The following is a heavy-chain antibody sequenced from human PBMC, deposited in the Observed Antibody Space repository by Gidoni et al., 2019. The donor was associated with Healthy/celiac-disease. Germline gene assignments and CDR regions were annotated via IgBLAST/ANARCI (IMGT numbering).Heavy chain of an antibody. CDR1: GFTFSSYE. CDR2: ISSSGSTI. CDR3: ARDSYYDFWSGYYTALRNYYYGMDV. Sequence: EVQLVESGGGLVQPGGSLRLSCAASGFTFSSYEMNWVRPAPGKGLGWVSYISSSGSTIYYADSVKGRFTISRDNAKNSLYLQMNSLRAEDTAVYYCARDSYYDFWSGYYTALRNYYYGMDVWGQGTTVTVSS. J-gene: IGHJ6*02. V-gene: IGHV3-48*03. D-gene: IGHD3-3*01.